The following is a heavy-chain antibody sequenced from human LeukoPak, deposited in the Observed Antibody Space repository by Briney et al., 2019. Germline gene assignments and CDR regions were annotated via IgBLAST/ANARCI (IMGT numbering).Heavy chain of an antibody. Sequence: SESLSLTCNVSGGSISSSRYYRGSIRQPPRKGLEWIGSIYYSGSTYYNPSPKSRVTISVDTSQNQLSPDGICMTAADTAGNYCDREHNYDDYGWFDPCGEGTLLTVSS. V-gene: IGHV4-39*02. CDR1: GGSISSSRYY. CDR3: DREHNYDDYGWFDP. D-gene: IGHD4-17*01. CDR2: IYYSGST. J-gene: IGHJ5*02.